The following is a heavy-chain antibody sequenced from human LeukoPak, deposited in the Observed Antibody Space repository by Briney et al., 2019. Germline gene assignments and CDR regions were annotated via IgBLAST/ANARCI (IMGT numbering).Heavy chain of an antibody. CDR1: GYTFTNYG. D-gene: IGHD2-2*01. CDR2: ISAYNGDT. J-gene: IGHJ4*02. Sequence: ASVKVSCKASGYTFTNYGITWVRQAPGQGLEWMGRISAYNGDTNYAQKLQGRVTITTDTSTNTAYMELRSLGSDDTAVYYCARVGQYCSSISCFDYWGQGTLVTVSS. CDR3: ARVGQYCSSISCFDY. V-gene: IGHV1-18*01.